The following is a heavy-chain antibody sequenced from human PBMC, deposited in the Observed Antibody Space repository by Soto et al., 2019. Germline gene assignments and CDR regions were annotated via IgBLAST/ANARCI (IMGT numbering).Heavy chain of an antibody. CDR2: ISSGSTYT. J-gene: IGHJ4*02. V-gene: IGHV3-21*01. Sequence: EVQLVESGGGLVKPGGSLRLSCAASGFIFSDYTLNWVRQAPGKGLEWVSSISSGSTYTYYADSVKGRFTISRDNAQNSLYLQINSLRGEDTAVYYCGREKVSTGKYSFDYWGQGTLVTVSS. CDR3: GREKVSTGKYSFDY. CDR1: GFIFSDYT. D-gene: IGHD3-9*01.